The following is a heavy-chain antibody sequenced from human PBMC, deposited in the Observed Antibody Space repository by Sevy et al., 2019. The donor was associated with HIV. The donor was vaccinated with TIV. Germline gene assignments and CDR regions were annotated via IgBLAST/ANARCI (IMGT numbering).Heavy chain of an antibody. J-gene: IGHJ3*02. Sequence: GGSLRISCAASIFTFNIYGMQWVRQAPGKGLEWVAYMRKDGLTTYYADSVKGRFTISRDSSKNTLYLQMNSLRIEDAALYYCTRETTYYDASGPVPGDIRGQGTMVTVSS. V-gene: IGHV3-30*02. CDR2: MRKDGLTT. CDR3: TRETTYYDASGPVPGDI. CDR1: IFTFNIYG. D-gene: IGHD3-16*01.